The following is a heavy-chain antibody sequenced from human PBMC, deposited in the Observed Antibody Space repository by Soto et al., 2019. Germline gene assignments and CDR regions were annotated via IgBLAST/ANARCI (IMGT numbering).Heavy chain of an antibody. D-gene: IGHD3-22*01. J-gene: IGHJ4*02. CDR2: ISAGGGNT. V-gene: IGHV3-23*01. CDR3: AKGKYYYDSSEGRYYFDY. CDR1: GFSFSTYA. Sequence: PGGSLRLSCAVSGFSFSTYAMSWVRQAPGKGLEWVSGISAGGGNTYYADSVRGRFTISRDNSKDTLYLQITSLRAEDTAVYYWAKGKYYYDSSEGRYYFDYWGQGTLVTVSS.